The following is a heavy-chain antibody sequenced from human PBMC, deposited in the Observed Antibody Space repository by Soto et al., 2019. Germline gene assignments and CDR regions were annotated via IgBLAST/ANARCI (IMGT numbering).Heavy chain of an antibody. Sequence: QLQVVQSGAEVERPGSSENVSCKASGGTFSSYAISWVRQAPGQGLEWMGGIIPIFGTANYAQKFQGRVTITADESTSTAYMELSSLRSEDTAVYYCARGLGETHWFDPWGQGTLVTVSS. CDR2: IIPIFGTA. V-gene: IGHV1-69*01. CDR3: ARGLGETHWFDP. CDR1: GGTFSSYA. J-gene: IGHJ5*02.